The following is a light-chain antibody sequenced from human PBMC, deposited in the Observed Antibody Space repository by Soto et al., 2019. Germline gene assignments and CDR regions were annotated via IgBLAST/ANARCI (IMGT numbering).Light chain of an antibody. CDR2: AAS. CDR1: QGISSY. J-gene: IGKJ1*01. CDR3: QQYNSYPWT. Sequence: IQLTQSPSSLSASVGDRVTITCRASQGISSYLAWYQQKPGKAPKLLIYAASTLQSGVPSRFSGSGSGTDFTLTISSLQSEDFATYYCQQYNSYPWTFGQGTKV. V-gene: IGKV1-9*01.